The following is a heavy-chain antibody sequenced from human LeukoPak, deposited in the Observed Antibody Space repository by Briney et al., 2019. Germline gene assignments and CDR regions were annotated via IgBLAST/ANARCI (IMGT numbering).Heavy chain of an antibody. Sequence: GGSLRLSCAASGFIFSSYAMSWVRQAPGKGLEWVSYISSSGNTISYADSVKGRFTISRDNAKNSLYLQVISLRAEDTAVYYCARGPSIAARYDAFDIWGQGTMVTVSS. V-gene: IGHV3-48*03. CDR3: ARGPSIAARYDAFDI. J-gene: IGHJ3*02. CDR2: ISSSGNTI. CDR1: GFIFSSYA. D-gene: IGHD6-6*01.